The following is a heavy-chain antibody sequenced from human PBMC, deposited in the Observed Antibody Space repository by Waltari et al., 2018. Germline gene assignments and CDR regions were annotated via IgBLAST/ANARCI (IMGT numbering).Heavy chain of an antibody. CDR3: AKDSHSVVVPAAKGFDY. CDR2: ISGIGGRT. J-gene: IGHJ4*02. Sequence: EVQLLESGGGLVQHGASLRPSCTASGFPFSSYSMTWVRQAPWNGLEWVSAISGIGGRTYYADSVKGRFTISRDNSKNTLYLQMNSLRAEDTAVYYCAKDSHSVVVPAAKGFDYWGQGTLVTVSS. CDR1: GFPFSSYS. V-gene: IGHV3-23*01. D-gene: IGHD2-2*01.